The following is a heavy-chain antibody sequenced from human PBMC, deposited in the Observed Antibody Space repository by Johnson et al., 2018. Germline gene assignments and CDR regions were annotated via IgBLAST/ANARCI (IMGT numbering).Heavy chain of an antibody. Sequence: VQLVESGGGLVQPGGSLRLSCAASGFTFSSYWMSWVRQAPGKGLEWVANIKQDGGEKYYVDSVKGQFTVSRDNAKSSLYLQMNGLRVEDTAVFSCARSLAGAFEIWGQGTMVIVSS. V-gene: IGHV3-7*01. CDR2: IKQDGGEK. J-gene: IGHJ3*02. CDR1: GFTFSSYW. CDR3: ARSLAGAFEI. D-gene: IGHD3-3*02.